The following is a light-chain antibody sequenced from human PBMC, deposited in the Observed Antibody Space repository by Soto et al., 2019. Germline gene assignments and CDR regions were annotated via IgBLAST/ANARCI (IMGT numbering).Light chain of an antibody. CDR3: QKYNSAPTWT. J-gene: IGKJ1*01. CDR2: AAS. V-gene: IGKV1-27*01. CDR1: QGIRNS. Sequence: DIQMTQSPSSLSASVGDRVSITCRASQGIRNSLAWYQQKPGKVPKLLIYAASTLESGVPSRFSGSGSGTDFTLTISSLQPEDVATYFCQKYNSAPTWTFGPGTKVEI.